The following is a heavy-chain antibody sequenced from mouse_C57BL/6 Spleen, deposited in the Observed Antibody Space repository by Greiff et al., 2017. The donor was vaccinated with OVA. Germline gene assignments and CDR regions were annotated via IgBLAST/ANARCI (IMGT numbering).Heavy chain of an antibody. J-gene: IGHJ1*03. CDR3: ARSYSNPYWYFDV. CDR1: GFTFSDYG. D-gene: IGHD2-5*01. Sequence: EVKLVESGGGLVKPGGSLKLSCAASGFTFSDYGMHWVRQAPEKGLEWVAYISSGSSTIYYADTVKGRFTISRDNAKNTLFLQMTSLRSEDTAMYYCARSYSNPYWYFDVWGTGTTVTVYS. CDR2: ISSGSSTI. V-gene: IGHV5-17*01.